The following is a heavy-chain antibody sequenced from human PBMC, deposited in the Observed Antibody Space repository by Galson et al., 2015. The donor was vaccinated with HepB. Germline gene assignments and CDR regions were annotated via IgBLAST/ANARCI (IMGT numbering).Heavy chain of an antibody. Sequence: SLRLSCAASGFTFSSYGMHWVRQAPGKGLEWVAVISYDGSNKYYADSVKGRFTISRDNSKNTLYLQMNSLRAEDTAVYYCAKDGPAGYYDSSGFLLGYWGQGTLVTVSS. D-gene: IGHD3-22*01. CDR1: GFTFSSYG. CDR3: AKDGPAGYYDSSGFLLGY. CDR2: ISYDGSNK. J-gene: IGHJ4*02. V-gene: IGHV3-30*18.